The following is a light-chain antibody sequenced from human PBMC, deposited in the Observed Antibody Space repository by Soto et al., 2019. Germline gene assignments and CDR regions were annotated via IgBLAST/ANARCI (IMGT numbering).Light chain of an antibody. J-gene: IGKJ2*01. CDR1: QSVSSY. V-gene: IGKV3-11*01. CDR2: GAS. Sequence: ENVLTQSPATLSLSPGERATLSCRASQSVSSYLAWYQQKPGQAPRLLIYGASKRATGIPARFSGSGSGTEFTLTINSLEPEDFAVYYCQQRSNWPSYTFGQGTKLEIK. CDR3: QQRSNWPSYT.